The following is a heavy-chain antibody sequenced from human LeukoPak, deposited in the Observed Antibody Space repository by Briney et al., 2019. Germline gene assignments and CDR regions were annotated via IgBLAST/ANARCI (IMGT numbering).Heavy chain of an antibody. CDR3: AKDHYDILTGYLGVFDY. CDR1: GFTLSSYA. CDR2: ISGSGGST. Sequence: GGSLRLSCAASGFTLSSYAMSWVRQAPGKGLEWVSAISGSGGSTYYADSVKGRFTISRDNSKNTLYLQMNSLRAEDTAVYYCAKDHYDILTGYLGVFDYWGQGTLVTVSS. V-gene: IGHV3-23*01. J-gene: IGHJ4*02. D-gene: IGHD3-9*01.